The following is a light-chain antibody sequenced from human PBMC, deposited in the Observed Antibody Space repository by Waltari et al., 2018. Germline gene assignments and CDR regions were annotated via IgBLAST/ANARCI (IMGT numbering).Light chain of an antibody. CDR3: QSYDSSTHWV. V-gene: IGLV6-57*02. CDR1: SGSIARNY. J-gene: IGLJ3*02. CDR2: YDN. Sequence: NFMLTQPPSVSGSPGKTVTISCTGSSGSIARNYDQSYQQRPASDPPTVIYYDNQRRPGGLDRLFCSFDSSSNSAPLAIAVLKTEDDADYYCQSYDSSTHWVFGGGTKLTVL.